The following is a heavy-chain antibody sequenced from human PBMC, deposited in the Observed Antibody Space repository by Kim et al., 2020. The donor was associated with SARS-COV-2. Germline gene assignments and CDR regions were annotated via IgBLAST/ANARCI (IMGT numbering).Heavy chain of an antibody. V-gene: IGHV3-30*01. D-gene: IGHD1-26*01. J-gene: IGHJ6*02. CDR3: ARGRGGSYYYGMDV. Sequence: SADALKGRFTISGDNSKNTLYLQMNSLRAEDTAVYYCARGRGGSYYYGMDVWGQGTTVTVSS.